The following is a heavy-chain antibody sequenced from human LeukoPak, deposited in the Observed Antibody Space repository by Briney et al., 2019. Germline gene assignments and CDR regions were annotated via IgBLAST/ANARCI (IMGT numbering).Heavy chain of an antibody. V-gene: IGHV1-69*13. CDR2: IIPIFGTA. D-gene: IGHD3-22*01. CDR3: ARGLQRYYDSSGYYYYFDY. Sequence: SVKVSCKASGGTFSSYAISWVRQAPGQGLEWMGGIIPIFGTANYAQKFQGRVTITADESTSTAYMELSSLRSDDTAVYYCARGLQRYYDSSGYYYYFDYWGQGTLVTVSS. CDR1: GGTFSSYA. J-gene: IGHJ4*02.